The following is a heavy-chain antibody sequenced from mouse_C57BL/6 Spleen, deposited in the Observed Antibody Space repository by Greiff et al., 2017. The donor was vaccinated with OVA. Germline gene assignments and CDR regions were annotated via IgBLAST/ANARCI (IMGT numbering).Heavy chain of an antibody. D-gene: IGHD2-2*01. Sequence: QVQLKESGPGLVAPSQSLSITCTVSGFSLTSYGVDWVRQSPGKGLEWLGVIWGVGSTNYNSALKSRLSISKDNSKSQVFLKMNSLQTDDTAMYYCARHYGYEGDYYAMDYWGQGTSVTVSS. CDR3: ARHYGYEGDYYAMDY. CDR2: IWGVGST. CDR1: GFSLTSYG. V-gene: IGHV2-6*01. J-gene: IGHJ4*01.